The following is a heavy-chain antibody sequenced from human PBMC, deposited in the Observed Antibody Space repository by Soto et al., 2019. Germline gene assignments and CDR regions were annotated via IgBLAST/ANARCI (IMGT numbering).Heavy chain of an antibody. J-gene: IGHJ6*02. D-gene: IGHD2-15*01. CDR3: TTDQAGGYFYYFGVVV. CDR1: EFTFSNAW. Sequence: GGSLRLSCAASEFTFSNAWMSWVRQAPGKGLEWVGRIRSKGDGETTDYAAPVRGRFTISRDDSKNTFFLQMNSLKAEDTAVYYCTTDQAGGYFYYFGVVVWGQGATVTVSS. V-gene: IGHV3-15*01. CDR2: IRSKGDGETT.